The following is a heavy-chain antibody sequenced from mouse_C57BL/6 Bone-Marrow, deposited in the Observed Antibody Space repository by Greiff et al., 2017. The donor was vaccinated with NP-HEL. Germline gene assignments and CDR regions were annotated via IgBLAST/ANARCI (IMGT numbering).Heavy chain of an antibody. D-gene: IGHD3-3*01. Sequence: EVQVVESGGGLVQPGGSLKLSCAASGFTFSDYYMYWVRQTPEKRLEWVAYISNGGGSTYYPDTVKGRFTISRDNAKKTLYLQMSRLMSEDTAMYYCERRDYWGQGTLVTVSA. CDR2: ISNGGGST. J-gene: IGHJ3*01. V-gene: IGHV5-12*01. CDR1: GFTFSDYY. CDR3: ERRDY.